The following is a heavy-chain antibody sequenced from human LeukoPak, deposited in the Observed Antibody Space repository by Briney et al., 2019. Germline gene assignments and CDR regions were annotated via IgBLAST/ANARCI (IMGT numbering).Heavy chain of an antibody. V-gene: IGHV4-39*01. CDR1: GGFISGSNYY. CDR2: VYYTGST. D-gene: IGHD6-25*01. J-gene: IGHJ6*03. Sequence: SETLSLTCTVSGGFISGSNYYWAWIRQPPGKGLEWIGSVYYTGSTYYDPSLKSRVTISVDTSKNQFSLKVNSVTAADTAVYYCARHPRQTYYYYMDVWGKGTTVTISS. CDR3: ARHPRQTYYYYMDV.